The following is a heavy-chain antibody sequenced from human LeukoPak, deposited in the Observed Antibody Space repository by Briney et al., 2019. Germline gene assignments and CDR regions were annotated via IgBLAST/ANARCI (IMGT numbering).Heavy chain of an antibody. D-gene: IGHD3-9*01. J-gene: IGHJ4*02. CDR2: INAKSGGT. CDR1: GYTFTDYY. CDR3: AGADWAAGGAFDY. Sequence: AASVKVSCKASGYTFTDYYIHWVRQAPGQGLEWMGWINAKSGGTNFAQNFQGRVTMTRDTSITTAYMELTSLRSDDTAVYYCAGADWAAGGAFDYWGQGTLVTVSS. V-gene: IGHV1-2*02.